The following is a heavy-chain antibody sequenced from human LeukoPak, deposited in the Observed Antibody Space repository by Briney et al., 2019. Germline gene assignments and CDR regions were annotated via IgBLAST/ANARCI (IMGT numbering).Heavy chain of an antibody. CDR2: ISHDGNNK. V-gene: IGHV3-30*09. CDR3: ARASTWVPGEDRSGYYYPYAFDL. CDR1: GFTFSSNV. J-gene: IGHJ3*01. Sequence: RPGGSLRLSCAASGFTFSSNVMHWVRQAPHKGLEWVAGISHDGNNKYYADSVKGRFAISRDNSRNTLYLQVNSLGPEDTAMYYCARASTWVPGEDRSGYYYPYAFDLWGQGTMVTVSS. D-gene: IGHD3-22*01.